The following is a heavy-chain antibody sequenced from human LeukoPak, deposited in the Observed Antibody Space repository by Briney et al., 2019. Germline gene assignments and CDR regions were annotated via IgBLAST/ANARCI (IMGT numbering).Heavy chain of an antibody. CDR1: GFTFSTYW. D-gene: IGHD1-1*01. J-gene: IGHJ4*02. CDR3: ARGGLEPVDY. V-gene: IGHV3-74*01. CDR2: INTDGSST. Sequence: PGGSMRLSCAASGFTFSTYWMHWVRQAPGKGLVWVSRINTDGSSTSYADSVKGRFTISRDNAKNTLYLQMNSLRADDTAVYYCARGGLEPVDYWGQGNLVTVSS.